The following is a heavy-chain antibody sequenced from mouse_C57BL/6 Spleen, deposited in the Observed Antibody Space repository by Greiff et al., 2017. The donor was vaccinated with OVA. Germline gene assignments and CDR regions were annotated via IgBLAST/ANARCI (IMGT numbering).Heavy chain of an antibody. CDR1: GYTFTSYG. CDR2: IYPRSGNT. Sequence: QVHVKQSGAELARPGASVKLSCKASGYTFTSYGISWVKQRTGQGLEWIGEIYPRSGNTYYNEKFKGKATLTADKSSSTAYMELRSLTSEDSAVYFCARDYGSSSRYFDVWGTGTTVTVSS. J-gene: IGHJ1*03. V-gene: IGHV1-81*01. D-gene: IGHD1-1*01. CDR3: ARDYGSSSRYFDV.